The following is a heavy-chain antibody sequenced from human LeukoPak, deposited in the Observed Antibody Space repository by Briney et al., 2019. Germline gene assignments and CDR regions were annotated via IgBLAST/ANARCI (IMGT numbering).Heavy chain of an antibody. CDR3: AREILYDNPPTNNWFDP. D-gene: IGHD3-22*01. J-gene: IGHJ5*02. V-gene: IGHV4-59*01. Sequence: SETLSLTCTVSGGSISSYYWSWIRQPPGKGLEWIGYIYYSGSTNYNPSLKSRVTISVNTSKNQFSLKLSSVTAADTAVYYCAREILYDNPPTNNWFDPWGQGTLVTVSS. CDR1: GGSISSYY. CDR2: IYYSGST.